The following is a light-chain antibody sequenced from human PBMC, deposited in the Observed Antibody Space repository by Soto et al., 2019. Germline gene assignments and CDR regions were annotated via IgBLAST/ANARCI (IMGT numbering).Light chain of an antibody. V-gene: IGKV3-15*01. J-gene: IGKJ1*01. CDR3: QQYNNWRT. Sequence: EIVMTQSPATLSVSPGERATLSCRASQSVSSNLAWYQQKPGQAPRLLIYGASTRATGIPARFSGSGSGTEFTLNISSLQSEDFEVYYCQQYNNWRTFGQGTKVEIK. CDR2: GAS. CDR1: QSVSSN.